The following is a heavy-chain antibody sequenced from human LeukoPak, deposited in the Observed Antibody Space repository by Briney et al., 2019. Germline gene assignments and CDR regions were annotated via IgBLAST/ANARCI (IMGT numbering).Heavy chain of an antibody. CDR2: ISGSGGST. D-gene: IGHD6-13*01. CDR1: GFTFSSYG. CDR3: AKAWQSSSHAFDI. V-gene: IGHV3-23*01. Sequence: AGGSLRLSCAASGFTFSSYGMSWVRQAPGKGLEWVSAISGSGGSTYYADSVKGRFTISRDNSKNTLYLQMNSLRAEDTAVYHCAKAWQSSSHAFDIWGQGTMVTVSS. J-gene: IGHJ3*02.